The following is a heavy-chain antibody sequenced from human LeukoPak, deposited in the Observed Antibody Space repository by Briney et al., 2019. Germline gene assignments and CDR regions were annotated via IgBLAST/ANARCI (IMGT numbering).Heavy chain of an antibody. Sequence: GGSLRLSRAASGFTFSSYWMHWVRQAPGKGLVWVSHINSDVSSTNYADSVKGRFTISRDNAKNTLYLQMNSLRAEDTAVYYCARVIIVGATGIWGQGTMVTVSS. CDR1: GFTFSSYW. J-gene: IGHJ3*02. CDR2: INSDVSST. D-gene: IGHD1-26*01. CDR3: ARVIIVGATGI. V-gene: IGHV3-74*01.